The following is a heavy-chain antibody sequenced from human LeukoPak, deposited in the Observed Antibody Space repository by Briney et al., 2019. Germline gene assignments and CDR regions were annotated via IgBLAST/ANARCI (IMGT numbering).Heavy chain of an antibody. CDR3: ATYRPHSINRFDY. V-gene: IGHV1-2*02. Sequence: GASVKVSCKASGYTFTSYYMHWVRQAPGQGLEWMGWINPNSGGTNYAQKFQGRVTMTRDTSISTAYMELSRLRSDDTAVYYCATYRPHSINRFDYWGQGTLVTVSS. CDR2: INPNSGGT. D-gene: IGHD3-3*02. CDR1: GYTFTSYY. J-gene: IGHJ4*02.